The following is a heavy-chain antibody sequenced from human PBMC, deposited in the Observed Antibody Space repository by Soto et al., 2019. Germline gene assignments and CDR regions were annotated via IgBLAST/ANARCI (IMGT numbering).Heavy chain of an antibody. CDR2: ISYDGSNK. J-gene: IGHJ4*02. CDR1: GFTFSSYA. V-gene: IGHV3-30-3*01. D-gene: IGHD3-16*01. Sequence: GGSLRLSCAASGFTFSSYAMHWVRQAPGKGLEWVAVISYDGSNKYYADSVKGRFTISRDDSKNTLYLQMNSLRAEDTAVYYCARDGLLGYFDYWGQGTLVTVSS. CDR3: ARDGLLGYFDY.